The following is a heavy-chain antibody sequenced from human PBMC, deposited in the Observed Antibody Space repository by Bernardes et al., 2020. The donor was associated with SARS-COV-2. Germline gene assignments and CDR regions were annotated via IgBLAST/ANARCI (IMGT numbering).Heavy chain of an antibody. CDR1: GFTFSSYS. CDR3: ARDRSPTVYYSGYYYYGMDV. J-gene: IGHJ6*02. V-gene: IGHV3-21*01. Sequence: GSLRLSCAASGFTFSSYSMNWVRQAPGKGLEWVSSISSSSSYIYYADSVKGRFTISRDNAKNSLYLQMNSLRAEDTAVYYCARDRSPTVYYSGYYYYGMDVWGQGTTVTVSS. CDR2: ISSSSSYI. D-gene: IGHD3-10*01.